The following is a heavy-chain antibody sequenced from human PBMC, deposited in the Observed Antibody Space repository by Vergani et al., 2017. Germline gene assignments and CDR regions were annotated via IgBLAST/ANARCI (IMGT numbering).Heavy chain of an antibody. CDR2: INHSGST. J-gene: IGHJ4*02. Sequence: QVQLQQWGAGLLKPSETLSLTCAVYGGSFSGYYWSWSRQPPGKGLEWIGEINHSGSTNYNPSLNRRFTIAVATSKNQFALKLSSVTAADTAVYYCARGPLHCSSTSCYRRRLDYWGQGTLVTVSS. V-gene: IGHV4-34*01. CDR3: ARGPLHCSSTSCYRRRLDY. D-gene: IGHD2-2*01. CDR1: GGSFSGYY.